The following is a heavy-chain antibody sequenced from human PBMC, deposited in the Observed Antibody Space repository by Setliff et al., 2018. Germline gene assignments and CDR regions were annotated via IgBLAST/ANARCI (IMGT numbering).Heavy chain of an antibody. CDR3: AKRGDSSS. J-gene: IGHJ4*02. Sequence: PGGSLRLSCAASGFMFSTYGMHWVRQAPGKGLEWVAYIRSDGSNKYYTDLVKGRFTISRDDSKKTLYLQMNSLRAEDTAVYYCAKRGDSSSWGLGTLVTVSS. CDR2: IRSDGSNK. CDR1: GFMFSTYG. D-gene: IGHD6-13*01. V-gene: IGHV3-30*02.